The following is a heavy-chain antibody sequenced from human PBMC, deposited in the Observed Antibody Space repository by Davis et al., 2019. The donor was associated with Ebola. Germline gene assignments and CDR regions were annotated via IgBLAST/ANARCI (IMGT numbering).Heavy chain of an antibody. CDR2: INPHNGNT. CDR3: ARAQFPTTSDH. J-gene: IGHJ4*02. CDR1: GYTFTNYG. D-gene: IGHD1-1*01. V-gene: IGHV1-18*04. Sequence: AASVTVSCKASGYTFTNYGITWVRQAPGQGLEWMGWINPHNGNTNYAQNVQGRVIMTSDTATTTAYMEVGSLRSDDTAVYYCARAQFPTTSDHWGPGTLVTVSS.